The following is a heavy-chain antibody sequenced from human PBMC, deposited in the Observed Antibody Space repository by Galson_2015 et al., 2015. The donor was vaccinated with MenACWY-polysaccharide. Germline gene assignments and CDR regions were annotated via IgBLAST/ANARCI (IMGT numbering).Heavy chain of an antibody. V-gene: IGHV1-3*01. CDR1: GYTFTTSA. J-gene: IGHJ5*02. D-gene: IGHD6-19*01. Sequence: SVKVSCKASGYTFTTSAIHWVRQAPGQRLEWMGWINAGNDDTKYSQNFQGRVSITTDTSTSTVYMELSSLRFEDTAVYYCARDRGTPVPGTGLFGPWGQGTQVIVSS. CDR2: INAGNDDT. CDR3: ARDRGTPVPGTGLFGP.